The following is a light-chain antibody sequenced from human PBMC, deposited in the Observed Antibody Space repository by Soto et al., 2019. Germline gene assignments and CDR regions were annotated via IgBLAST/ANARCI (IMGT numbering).Light chain of an antibody. V-gene: IGLV1-40*01. Sequence: QSVLTQPPSVSGAPGQRVTISCNGSSSNIGAGYDVHWYQQLPGTAPKLLIYGNNNRPSGVPDRFSGSKSGTSASLAITGLQAEDEADYYCQSYDSSLSGYWVFGGGTKVTVL. CDR2: GNN. CDR3: QSYDSSLSGYWV. CDR1: SSNIGAGYD. J-gene: IGLJ3*02.